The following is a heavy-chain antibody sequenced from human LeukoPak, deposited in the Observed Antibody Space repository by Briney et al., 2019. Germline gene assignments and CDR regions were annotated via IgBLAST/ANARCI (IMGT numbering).Heavy chain of an antibody. D-gene: IGHD3-3*01. J-gene: IGHJ6*02. CDR2: IGGRGDTT. CDR3: ASDQSPYYDFWSGYYTGMMDV. Sequence: PGGSLRLSCAASGFIFSSYAMSWVRQAPGKGLEWISGIGGRGDTTYYADSVKGRFTISRDNSKNTLYLQMNSLRAEDTAVYYCASDQSPYYDFWSGYYTGMMDVWAKGPRSPSP. V-gene: IGHV3-23*01. CDR1: GFIFSSYA.